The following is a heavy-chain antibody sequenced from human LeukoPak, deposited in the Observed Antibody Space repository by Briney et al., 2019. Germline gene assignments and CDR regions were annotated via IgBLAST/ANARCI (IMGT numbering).Heavy chain of an antibody. CDR3: ARDAAYCSGGSCYFGY. Sequence: GGSLRLFCASSGFTFNNYAMTWVRQAPGKGLEWVSSITASGGSTYCADSVKGRFTISRDNAKNSLYLQMNSLTAEDTAVYYCARDAAYCSGGSCYFGYWGQGTLVTVSS. V-gene: IGHV3-23*01. CDR2: ITASGGST. D-gene: IGHD2-15*01. J-gene: IGHJ4*02. CDR1: GFTFNNYA.